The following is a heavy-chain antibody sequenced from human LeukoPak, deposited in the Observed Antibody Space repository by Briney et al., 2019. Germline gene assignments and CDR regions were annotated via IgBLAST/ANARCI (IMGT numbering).Heavy chain of an antibody. CDR1: GGSSSGYY. CDR2: INHSGST. D-gene: IGHD3-16*02. CDR3: ARAPLYDYVWGSYRLCAFDI. V-gene: IGHV4-34*01. J-gene: IGHJ3*02. Sequence: PSETLSLTCAVYGGSSSGYYWSWIRQPPGKGLEWIGEINHSGSTNYNPSLKSRVTISVDTSKNQFSLKLSSVTAADTAVYYCARAPLYDYVWGSYRLCAFDIWGQGTMVTVSS.